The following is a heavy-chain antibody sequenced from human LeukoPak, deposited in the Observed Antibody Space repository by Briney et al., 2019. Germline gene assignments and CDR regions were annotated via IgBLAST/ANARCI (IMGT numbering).Heavy chain of an antibody. Sequence: PGGSLRLSCAASGFTFSSYGMHWVRQAPGKGLEWVAFIRYDGSNKYYADSVKGRFTISRDNSKNTLYLQMNSLRAEDTAVYYCANGGSSSSMVAYWGQGTLVTVSS. J-gene: IGHJ4*02. D-gene: IGHD6-6*01. V-gene: IGHV3-30*02. CDR1: GFTFSSYG. CDR3: ANGGSSSSMVAY. CDR2: IRYDGSNK.